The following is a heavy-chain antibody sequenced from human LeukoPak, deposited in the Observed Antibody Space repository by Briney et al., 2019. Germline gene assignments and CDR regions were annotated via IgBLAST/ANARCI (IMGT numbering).Heavy chain of an antibody. CDR1: GFTFSSHG. CDR3: ARVTYGSGTYGAFDY. Sequence: PGGSLRLSCAASGFTFSSHGMSSVRQAPGRGLELVSTISGGGHNTYYADSVKGRFTISRDKSKNTLYLQMDSLRAEHTAVYYCARVTYGSGTYGAFDYWGQATLVTVSS. J-gene: IGHJ4*02. CDR2: ISGGGHNT. D-gene: IGHD3-10*01. V-gene: IGHV3-23*01.